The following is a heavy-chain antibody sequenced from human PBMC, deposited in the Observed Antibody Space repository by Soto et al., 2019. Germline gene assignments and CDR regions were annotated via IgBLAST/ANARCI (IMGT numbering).Heavy chain of an antibody. CDR2: ISGSGGST. V-gene: IGHV3-23*01. D-gene: IGHD3-10*01. J-gene: IGHJ6*02. CDR3: AKDTMVRGAYYYYGMDV. Sequence: GGSLRLSCAASGFTFSSYAMSWVRQAPGKGLEWVSAISGSGGSTYYADSVKGRFTISRDNSKNTLYLQMNSLRAEDTAVYYCAKDTMVRGAYYYYGMDVWGQGTTVTVSS. CDR1: GFTFSSYA.